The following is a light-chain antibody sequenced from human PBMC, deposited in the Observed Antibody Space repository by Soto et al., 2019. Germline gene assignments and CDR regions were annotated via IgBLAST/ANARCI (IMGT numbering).Light chain of an antibody. Sequence: HSALTKPASVTGLPGQSSTISCTGVSSDVGNYDLVSWYQQHPDKAPQLMIYEVTKRPSGVSNRFSGSKSGNTASLTISGLQTEDEADYYCCSYAGRSHYVFGTGTKVTVL. V-gene: IGLV2-23*02. CDR2: EVT. J-gene: IGLJ1*01. CDR1: SSDVGNYDL. CDR3: CSYAGRSHYV.